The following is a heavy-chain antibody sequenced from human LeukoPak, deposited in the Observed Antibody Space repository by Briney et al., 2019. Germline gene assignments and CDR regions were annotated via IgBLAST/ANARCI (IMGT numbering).Heavy chain of an antibody. CDR3: AKDGVYSGSYYGDY. CDR2: ISGGGGDT. Sequence: GGSLRLSCAASGFTFSTYAMTWVRQAPGKGLEWVSAISGGGGDTSYADSVKGRFTISRDNSKNTVYLQMNSLRAEDTAVYYCAKDGVYSGSYYGDYWGQGTLVTVSS. CDR1: GFTFSTYA. V-gene: IGHV3-23*01. J-gene: IGHJ4*02. D-gene: IGHD1-26*01.